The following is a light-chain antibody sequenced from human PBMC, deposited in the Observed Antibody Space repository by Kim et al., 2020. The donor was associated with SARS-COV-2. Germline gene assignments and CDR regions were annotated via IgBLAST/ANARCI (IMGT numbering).Light chain of an antibody. J-gene: IGKJ1*01. CDR3: QQSYSNPRT. CDR2: ATS. Sequence: ASVGDRVTITCLASQTIITYFNWYQQKPGKAPKLLIYATSTLQSGVPSRFRGSGSGTEFTLTITSLQPEDFATYYCQQSYSNPRTFGQGTKVDIK. CDR1: QTIITY. V-gene: IGKV1-39*01.